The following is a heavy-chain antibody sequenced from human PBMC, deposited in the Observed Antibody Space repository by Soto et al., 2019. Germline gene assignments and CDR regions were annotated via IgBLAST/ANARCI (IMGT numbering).Heavy chain of an antibody. D-gene: IGHD1-26*01. V-gene: IGHV4-39*01. CDR1: GGSISSSSYY. Sequence: QLQLQESGPGLVKPSETLSLTCTVSGGSISSSSYYWGWIRQPPGKGLEWIGSIYYSGSTYYNPSLKSRVTLSVDTSKNQFSLKLSSVTAADTAVYYCARSGDLSRWELENAFDIWGQGTMVTVSS. J-gene: IGHJ3*02. CDR2: IYYSGST. CDR3: ARSGDLSRWELENAFDI.